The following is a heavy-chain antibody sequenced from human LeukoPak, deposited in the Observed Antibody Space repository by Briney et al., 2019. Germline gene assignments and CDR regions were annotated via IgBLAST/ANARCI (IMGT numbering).Heavy chain of an antibody. D-gene: IGHD3-22*01. J-gene: IGHJ4*02. V-gene: IGHV3-48*01. CDR1: GFTFSSYS. CDR3: ASTWGHYYDSSGYYALSFDY. CDR2: ISSSSSTI. Sequence: GGSLRLSCAASGFTFSSYSMNWVRQAPGKGLEWVSYISSSSSTIYYADSVKGRFTISRDNAKNSLYLQMNSLRAEDTAVYYCASTWGHYYDSSGYYALSFDYWGQGTLVTVSS.